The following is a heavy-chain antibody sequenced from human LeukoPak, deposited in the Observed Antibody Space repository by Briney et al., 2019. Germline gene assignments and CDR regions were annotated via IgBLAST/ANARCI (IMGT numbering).Heavy chain of an antibody. CDR2: IYYSGST. CDR3: ARGLRGKSPH. D-gene: IGHD3-10*01. Sequence: SETLSLTCTVSARSISSYYWSWIRQPPGKGLEWIGYIYYSGSTNYNPSLKTQLPIPLTTSKNQFSLKLSSVTAADTAVYYCARGLRGKSPHWGQGTLVTVSS. CDR1: ARSISSYY. V-gene: IGHV4-59*01. J-gene: IGHJ4*02.